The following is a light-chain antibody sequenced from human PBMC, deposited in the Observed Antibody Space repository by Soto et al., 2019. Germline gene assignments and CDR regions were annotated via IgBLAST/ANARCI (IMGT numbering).Light chain of an antibody. J-gene: IGKJ2*01. Sequence: VMTQSPATLSVSPGERATLSCRASQNVGGSVAWYQQKPGQAPRLLIYRASTRGTGIPARFSGSGSGTEFTLTISSLQSEDFAVYYCQQSRTFAQGTKLEIK. CDR3: QQSRT. V-gene: IGKV3-15*01. CDR1: QNVGGS. CDR2: RAS.